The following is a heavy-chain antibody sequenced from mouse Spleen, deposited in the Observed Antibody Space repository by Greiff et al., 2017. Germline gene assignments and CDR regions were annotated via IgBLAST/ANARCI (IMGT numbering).Heavy chain of an antibody. J-gene: IGHJ3*01. CDR1: GYAFSSYW. V-gene: IGHV1-80*01. CDR2: IYPGDGDT. D-gene: IGHD3-2*01. Sequence: QVQLQQSGAELVRPGSSVKISCKASGYAFSSYWMNWVKQRPGQGLEWIGQIYPGDGDTNYNGKFKGKATLTADKSSSTAYMQLSSLTSEDSAVYFCARGKTARAGFAYWGQGTLVTVSA. CDR3: ARGKTARAGFAY.